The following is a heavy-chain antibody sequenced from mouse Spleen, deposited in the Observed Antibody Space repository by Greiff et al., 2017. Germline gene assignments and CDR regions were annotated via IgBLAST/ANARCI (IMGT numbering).Heavy chain of an antibody. CDR1: GFTFSSYG. Sequence: EVQGVESGGDLVKPGGSLKLSCAASGFTFSSYGMSWVRQTHDKRLEWVATISSGGSYTYYHDSVKGRFTFSGDNATNTLYLQMSSLMSEDTAMDYCAGPYDYGSSPYAMDYWGQGTSVTVSS. J-gene: IGHJ4*01. CDR3: AGPYDYGSSPYAMDY. V-gene: IGHV5-6*01. D-gene: IGHD1-1*01. CDR2: ISSGGSYT.